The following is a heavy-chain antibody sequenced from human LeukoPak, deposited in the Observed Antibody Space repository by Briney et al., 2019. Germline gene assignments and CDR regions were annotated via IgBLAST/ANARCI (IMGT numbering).Heavy chain of an antibody. Sequence: SQTLSLTCTVSGGPISSGDYYWSWIRQPPGKGLEWIGYIYYSGSTYYNPSLKSRVTISVDTSKNQFSLKLSSVTAADTAVYYCARAALQLWLHPDYWGQRTLVTVSS. D-gene: IGHD5-18*01. CDR1: GGPISSGDYY. V-gene: IGHV4-30-4*08. J-gene: IGHJ4*02. CDR3: ARAALQLWLHPDY. CDR2: IYYSGST.